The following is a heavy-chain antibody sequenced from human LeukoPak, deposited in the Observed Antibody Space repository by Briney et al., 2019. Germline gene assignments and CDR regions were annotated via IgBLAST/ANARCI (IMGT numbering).Heavy chain of an antibody. CDR2: LYSGGRS. CDR3: VSYRPYNWFDP. Sequence: GGSLRLSCAASGFTVSSKYMTWVRQAPGKGLEWVSVLYSGGRSDYTDSVKGRFTISRHNSKNTLYLQMNSLKVEDTAVYYCVSYRPYNWFDPWGQGTLVTVSS. D-gene: IGHD3-16*02. V-gene: IGHV3-53*04. CDR1: GFTVSSKY. J-gene: IGHJ5*02.